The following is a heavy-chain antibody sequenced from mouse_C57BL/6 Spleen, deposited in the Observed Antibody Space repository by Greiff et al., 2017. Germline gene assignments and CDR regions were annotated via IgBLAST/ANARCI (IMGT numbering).Heavy chain of an antibody. CDR1: GFTFSSYA. CDR2: ISDGGSYT. J-gene: IGHJ1*03. CDR3: ARSTEGYVDV. V-gene: IGHV5-4*03. Sequence: EVMLVESGGGLVKPGGSLKLSCAASGFTFSSYAMSWVRQTPEKRLEWVATISDGGSYTYYPDNVKGRFTISRDNAKNNLYLQMSHLKSEDTAVYYCARSTEGYVDVWGTGTTVTVSA.